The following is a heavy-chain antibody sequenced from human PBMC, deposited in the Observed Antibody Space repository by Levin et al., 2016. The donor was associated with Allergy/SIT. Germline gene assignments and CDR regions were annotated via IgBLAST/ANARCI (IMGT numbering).Heavy chain of an antibody. D-gene: IGHD3-22*01. CDR3: ARLHKTYYYDPSGATFDI. CDR1: GYNFSTYW. J-gene: IGHJ3*02. CDR2: IYPGDSDT. V-gene: IGHV5-51*01. Sequence: KISCKASGYNFSTYWIAWVRQMPGKGLEWMGIIYPGDSDTRYNPSFEGHVTISVDKSISSAYLQWPSVKASDTAMYYCARLHKTYYYDPSGATFDIWGQGTLVTVSS.